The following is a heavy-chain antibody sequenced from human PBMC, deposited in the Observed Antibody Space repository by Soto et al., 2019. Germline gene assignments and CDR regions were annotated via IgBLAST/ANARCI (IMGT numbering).Heavy chain of an antibody. CDR3: ARGGGVGVAGSAAFDM. V-gene: IGHV1-2*02. Sequence: QLHLVQSGAVVKKPGASVTVSCSASGYPVTAYYMHWVRQAPGRGLEWMGGINPATGAAKYTQTFRGRVTMTRDTSTSTVFMELGGLTSEDTAGFDGARGGGVGVAGSAAFDMWGQGTLVTVSS. CDR2: INPATGAA. CDR1: GYPVTAYY. J-gene: IGHJ3*02. D-gene: IGHD3-3*01.